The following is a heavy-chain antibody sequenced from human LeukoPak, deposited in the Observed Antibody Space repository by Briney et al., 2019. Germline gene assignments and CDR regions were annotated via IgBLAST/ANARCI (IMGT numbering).Heavy chain of an antibody. Sequence: GGSLRLSCAPSGFTFSSYAMHWVRQAPGKGLEWVAVISYDGSNKYYADSVKGRFTISRDNSKNTLYLQMNSLRAEDTAVYYCARDRERYFDWLLPLDYWGQGTLVTVSS. CDR3: ARDRERYFDWLLPLDY. CDR2: ISYDGSNK. J-gene: IGHJ4*02. V-gene: IGHV3-30*04. CDR1: GFTFSSYA. D-gene: IGHD3-9*01.